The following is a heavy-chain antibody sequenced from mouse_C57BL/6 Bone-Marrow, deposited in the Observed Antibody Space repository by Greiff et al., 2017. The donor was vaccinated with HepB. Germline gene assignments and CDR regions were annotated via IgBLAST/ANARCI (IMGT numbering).Heavy chain of an antibody. Sequence: QVQLQQSGSELRSPGSSVKLSCKDFDSEVFPIAYMSWVRQKPGHGFEWIGGILPSIGRTIYGEKFEDKATLDADTLSNTAYLELNSLTSEDSAIYYCARNYDGYYVAWFAYWGQGTLVTVSA. D-gene: IGHD2-3*01. V-gene: IGHV15-2*01. CDR3: ARNYDGYYVAWFAY. J-gene: IGHJ3*01. CDR1: DSEVFPIAY. CDR2: ILPSIGRT.